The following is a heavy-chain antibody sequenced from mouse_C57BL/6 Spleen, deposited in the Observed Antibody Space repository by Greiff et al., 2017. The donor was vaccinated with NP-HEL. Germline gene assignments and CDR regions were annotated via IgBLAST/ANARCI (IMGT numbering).Heavy chain of an antibody. CDR2: IYPRSGNT. Sequence: VQRVESGAELARPGASVKLSCKASGYTFTSYGISWVKQRTGQGLEWIGEIYPRSGNTYYNEKFKGKATLTADKSSSTAYMELRSLTSEDSAVYFCARDYGSSYDYYAMDYWGQGTSVTVSS. CDR1: GYTFTSYG. D-gene: IGHD1-1*01. J-gene: IGHJ4*01. CDR3: ARDYGSSYDYYAMDY. V-gene: IGHV1-81*01.